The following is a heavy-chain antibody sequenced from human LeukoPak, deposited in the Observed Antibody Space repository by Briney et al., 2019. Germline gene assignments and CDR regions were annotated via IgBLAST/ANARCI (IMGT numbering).Heavy chain of an antibody. CDR1: GFTFSSYW. D-gene: IGHD3-22*01. Sequence: GGSLRLSCAASGFTFSSYWMTWVRQAPGKGLEWVSGISTSGSSTYYADSVKGRFTISRDNSKNTLYLQMNSLRADDTAVYYCAKDRRPTYYSDSSGYYFRDAFDIWGQGTMVTVSS. V-gene: IGHV3-23*01. CDR3: AKDRRPTYYSDSSGYYFRDAFDI. J-gene: IGHJ3*02. CDR2: ISTSGSST.